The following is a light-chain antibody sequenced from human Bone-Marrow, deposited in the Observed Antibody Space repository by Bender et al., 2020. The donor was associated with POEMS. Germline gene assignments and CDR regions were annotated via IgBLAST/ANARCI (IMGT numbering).Light chain of an antibody. CDR1: RSDVGTYDY. CDR2: KVT. V-gene: IGLV2-14*01. CDR3: SSYTTSYTLV. J-gene: IGLJ2*01. Sequence: GTRSDVGTYDYVSWYQKHPGKVPKLIIYKVTFRPSGVSDRFSASKSGNTASLTIFDLQSEDEADYYCSSYTTSYTLVFGGGTEVTV.